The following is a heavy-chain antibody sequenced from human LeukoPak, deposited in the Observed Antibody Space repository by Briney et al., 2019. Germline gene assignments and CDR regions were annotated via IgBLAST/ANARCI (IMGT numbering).Heavy chain of an antibody. V-gene: IGHV4-34*01. CDR2: INHSGST. Sequence: PAETLSLTCAVYGGSFSGYYWSGIRQPPGKGLEWIGEINHSGSTNYNPSLKSRVTISVETSKNQFSLKLKSVTAADTAVYYCARGGYYGSGNDFRFDPWGQGTLVTVSS. J-gene: IGHJ5*02. CDR1: GGSFSGYY. D-gene: IGHD3-10*01. CDR3: ARGGYYGSGNDFRFDP.